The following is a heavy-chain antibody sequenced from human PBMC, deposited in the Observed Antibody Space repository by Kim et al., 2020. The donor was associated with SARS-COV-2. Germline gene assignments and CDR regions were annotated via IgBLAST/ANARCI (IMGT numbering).Heavy chain of an antibody. V-gene: IGHV3-15*01. CDR3: TTHAWFDP. J-gene: IGHJ5*02. Sequence: GGSLRLSCAASGFTFINAWMSWVRQAPGKGLEWVARIKGKPDGWTIDYAAPVKVRFTISRDDSKDTVYLQMNSLKTEDTAVYYCTTHAWFDPWGQGTQVT. CDR1: GFTFINAW. CDR2: IKGKPDGWTI.